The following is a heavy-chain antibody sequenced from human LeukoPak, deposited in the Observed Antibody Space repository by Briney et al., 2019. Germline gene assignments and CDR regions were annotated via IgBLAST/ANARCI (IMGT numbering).Heavy chain of an antibody. J-gene: IGHJ5*02. CDR2: VWYDGTIK. V-gene: IGHV3-33*08. CDR3: ARGGRGASNWTPYNWFDP. Sequence: GGSLRLSCAASGFTFSSYGMHWVRQAPGKGLEWVALVWYDGTIKYYADSVKGRFTISRDNSKNTLFLRMSSLRAEDTALYYCARGGRGASNWTPYNWFDPWGQGTLVTVSS. D-gene: IGHD3/OR15-3a*01. CDR1: GFTFSSYG.